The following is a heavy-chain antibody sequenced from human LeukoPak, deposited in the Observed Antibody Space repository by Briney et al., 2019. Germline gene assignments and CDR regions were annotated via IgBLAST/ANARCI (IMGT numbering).Heavy chain of an antibody. CDR1: GGSISNYY. D-gene: IGHD5-18*01. V-gene: IGHV4-59*12. CDR2: IYYSGST. CDR3: ARGFTSVDTAMVRYFDY. J-gene: IGHJ4*02. Sequence: PSETLSLTCTVSGGSISNYYWSWIRQPPGKGLEWIGYIYYSGSTNYNPSLKSRVTISVDTSKNQFSLKLSSVTAADTAVYYCARGFTSVDTAMVRYFDYWGQGTLVTVSS.